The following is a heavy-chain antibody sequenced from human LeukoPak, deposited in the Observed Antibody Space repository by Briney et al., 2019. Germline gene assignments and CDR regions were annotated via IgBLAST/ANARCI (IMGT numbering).Heavy chain of an antibody. CDR1: GGSFSGYY. CDR3: ARGPLFSGSLGGDFDY. D-gene: IGHD1-26*01. CDR2: INHSGST. J-gene: IGHJ4*02. Sequence: PSETLSLTCAVYGGSFSGYYWSWIRQPPGKGLEWIGEINHSGSTNYNPSLKSRVTISVDTSKNRFSLKLSSVTAADTAVYYCARGPLFSGSLGGDFDYWGQGTLVTVSS. V-gene: IGHV4-34*01.